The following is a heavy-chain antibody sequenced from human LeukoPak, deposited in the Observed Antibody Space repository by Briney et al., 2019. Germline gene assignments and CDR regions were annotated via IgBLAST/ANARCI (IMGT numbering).Heavy chain of an antibody. D-gene: IGHD5-24*01. J-gene: IGHJ4*02. V-gene: IGHV3-30*18. CDR1: GFTFSSYG. CDR2: ISYDGSNK. Sequence: PGRSLRLSCAASGFTFSSYGMHWVRQAPGKGLEWVAVISYDGSNKYYADSVKGRFTISRDNSKNTLYLQMNSLRAEDTAVYYCAKVPSEVEGDYWGQGTLVTVSS. CDR3: AKVPSEVEGDY.